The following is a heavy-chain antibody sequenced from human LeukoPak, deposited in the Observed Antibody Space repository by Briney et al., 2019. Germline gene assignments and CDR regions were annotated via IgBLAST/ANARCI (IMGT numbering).Heavy chain of an antibody. CDR2: ITSGSSTI. J-gene: IGHJ6*02. D-gene: IGHD1-26*01. V-gene: IGHV3-48*01. CDR1: GFTFSSCS. Sequence: PGGSLRLSRAASGFTFSSCSMNWVRQAPGKGLQWVSYITSGSSTIYYADSVKGRFTISRDNAKNSLYLQMNSLRAEDTAVYYCARVHRIVGATGYGMDVWGQGTTVTVSS. CDR3: ARVHRIVGATGYGMDV.